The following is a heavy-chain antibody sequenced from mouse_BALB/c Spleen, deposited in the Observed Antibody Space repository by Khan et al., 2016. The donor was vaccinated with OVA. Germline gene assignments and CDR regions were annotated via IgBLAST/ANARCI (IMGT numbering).Heavy chain of an antibody. CDR1: GYTFISYW. J-gene: IGHJ3*01. V-gene: IGHV1-7*01. CDR2: INPSTDYT. CDR3: ARRGRYGICVY. D-gene: IGHD2-1*01. Sequence: VKLLESGTELAKPGASVKMSCKASGYTFISYWMHWVKQRPGQGLEWIGYINPSTDYTEYNQKFKDQATLTKDKASNKAYMKLSSLTCEDAAVYYRARRGRYGICVYWGKGTRGTVSA.